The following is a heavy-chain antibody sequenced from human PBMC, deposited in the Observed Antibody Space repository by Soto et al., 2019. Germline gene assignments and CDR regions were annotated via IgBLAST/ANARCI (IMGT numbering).Heavy chain of an antibody. V-gene: IGHV4-4*07. CDR2: IYTSGST. J-gene: IGHJ5*02. CDR3: AYSNSPRDLFSP. D-gene: IGHD2-15*01. Sequence: PSENLSLSSTVSGGSRSRYSWSWVRQPAGKGLEWIGRIYTSGSTNYNPSLKSRVTMSVDTSKNQFSLKLSSVTAADTAVYYCAYSNSPRDLFSPWGQGTL. CDR1: GGSRSRYS.